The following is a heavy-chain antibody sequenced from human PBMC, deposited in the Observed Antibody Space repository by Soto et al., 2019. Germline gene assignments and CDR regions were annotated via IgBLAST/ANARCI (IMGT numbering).Heavy chain of an antibody. CDR2: IRTKAYGGTT. CDR1: GFTFGDYA. V-gene: IGHV3-49*05. Sequence: EVQLVESGGGLVKPGRSLRLSCSASGFTFGDYAMSWFRQAPGKGLEWVGFIRTKAYGGTTEYAASVKGIFTISREDSKSIAYLQMNSLKIEDTAVYYCPRVVVGGRLYYYYGMDVWGQGTTVTVSS. D-gene: IGHD2-15*01. J-gene: IGHJ6*02. CDR3: PRVVVGGRLYYYYGMDV.